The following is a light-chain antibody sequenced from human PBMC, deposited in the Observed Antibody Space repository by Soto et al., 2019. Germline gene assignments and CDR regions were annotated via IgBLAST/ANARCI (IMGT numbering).Light chain of an antibody. Sequence: QLTPSPSTLSGSVGDRVTMTGRASQTISSWLAWYQQKPGKAPKLLIYKASTLKSGVPSRFSGSGSGTEFTPTISSLQPDDFATYYCQHYNSYSEAFGQGTKVDI. V-gene: IGKV1-5*03. CDR2: KAS. CDR1: QTISSW. J-gene: IGKJ1*01. CDR3: QHYNSYSEA.